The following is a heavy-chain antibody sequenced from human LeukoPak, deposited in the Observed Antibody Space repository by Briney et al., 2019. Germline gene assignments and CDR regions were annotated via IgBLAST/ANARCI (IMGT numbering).Heavy chain of an antibody. Sequence: KPSETLSLTCTVSGGSNSSYYWSWIRQPPGKGLEWVGYIYYSGSTNYNPSLKSRVTISVDTSKNQFSLKLRSVTAADTAVYYCARDTVAGRHWGQGTLVTVSS. CDR3: ARDTVAGRH. J-gene: IGHJ4*02. CDR2: IYYSGST. D-gene: IGHD1-1*01. CDR1: GGSNSSYY. V-gene: IGHV4-59*01.